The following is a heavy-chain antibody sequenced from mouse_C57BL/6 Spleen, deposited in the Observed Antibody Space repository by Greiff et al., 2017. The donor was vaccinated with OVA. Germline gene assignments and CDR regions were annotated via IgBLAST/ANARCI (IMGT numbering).Heavy chain of an antibody. CDR1: GYTFTDYY. CDR2: INPNNGGT. CDR3: ARSPAYYGSRGYFDY. J-gene: IGHJ2*01. V-gene: IGHV1-26*01. Sequence: EVQLQQSGPELVKPGASVKISCKASGYTFTDYYMNWVKQSHGKSLEWIGDINPNNGGTSYNQKFKGKATLTVDKSSSTAYMELRSLTSEDSAVYNCARSPAYYGSRGYFDYWGQGTTLTVSS. D-gene: IGHD1-1*01.